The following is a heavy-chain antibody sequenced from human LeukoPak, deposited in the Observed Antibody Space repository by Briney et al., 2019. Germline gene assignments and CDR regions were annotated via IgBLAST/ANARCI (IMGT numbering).Heavy chain of an antibody. D-gene: IGHD5-12*01. Sequence: ASVKVSCKASGYTFTGYYMHWVRQAPGQGLEWMGWINPNSGGTNYAQKFQGRVTMTRDTSISTAYMELSRLRSDDTAVYYCAKDFTPLGYGALIDYWGQGTLVTVSS. CDR3: AKDFTPLGYGALIDY. V-gene: IGHV1-2*02. CDR1: GYTFTGYY. CDR2: INPNSGGT. J-gene: IGHJ4*02.